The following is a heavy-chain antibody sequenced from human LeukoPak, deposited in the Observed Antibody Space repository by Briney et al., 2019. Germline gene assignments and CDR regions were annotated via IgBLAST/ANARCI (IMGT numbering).Heavy chain of an antibody. D-gene: IGHD2-2*01. V-gene: IGHV4-34*01. CDR1: GWSFNDYY. CDR2: INARGTT. J-gene: IGHJ5*02. Sequence: SQTLSLTCAVYGWSFNDYYWNWISQPPGNGLEWIGEINARGTTSYNPFLKSRVNISVASSKTQFSLRLTSMIAAATALYCCARGQVPAARGYNWFDRWGQGTLVTVSS. CDR3: ARGQVPAARGYNWFDR.